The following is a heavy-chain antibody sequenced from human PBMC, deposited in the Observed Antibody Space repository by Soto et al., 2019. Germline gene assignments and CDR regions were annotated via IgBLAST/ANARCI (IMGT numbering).Heavy chain of an antibody. J-gene: IGHJ6*02. CDR1: GYTFTSYA. Sequence: GASVKVSCKASGYTFTSYAMHWVRQAPGQRLEWMGWINAGNGNTKYSQKFQGRVTITRDTSASTAYMELSSLRSEDTAVYYCARDLRAISGVNYYGMDVWGQGPRSPSP. V-gene: IGHV1-3*01. D-gene: IGHD3-3*01. CDR3: ARDLRAISGVNYYGMDV. CDR2: INAGNGNT.